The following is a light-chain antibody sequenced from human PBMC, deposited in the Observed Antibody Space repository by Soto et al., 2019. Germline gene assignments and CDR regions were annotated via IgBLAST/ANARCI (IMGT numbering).Light chain of an antibody. Sequence: EIMLTQSPGTLSLSPGERSTLSGRASQSVINNYLAWYQQKPAQAPRLLIYGASNRATGIPDRFSGSGSGTDFTLTISRLEPEDFAVYYCQQYGSSGTFGQATKLDI. J-gene: IGKJ1*01. V-gene: IGKV3-20*01. CDR3: QQYGSSGT. CDR2: GAS. CDR1: QSVINNY.